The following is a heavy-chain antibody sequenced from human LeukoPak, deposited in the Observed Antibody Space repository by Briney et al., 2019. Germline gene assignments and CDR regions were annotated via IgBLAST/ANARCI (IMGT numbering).Heavy chain of an antibody. CDR3: ARDKWRYNWNYEGGAYYYYYMDV. D-gene: IGHD1-7*01. J-gene: IGHJ6*03. CDR1: GFTFSSYS. Sequence: PGGSLRLSCAASGFTFSSYSMNWVRQAPGKGLEWVSYISSSSSTIYYADSVKGRFTISRHNAKNSLYLQMNSLRAEDTAVYYCARDKWRYNWNYEGGAYYYYYMDVWGKGTTVTVSS. V-gene: IGHV3-48*04. CDR2: ISSSSSTI.